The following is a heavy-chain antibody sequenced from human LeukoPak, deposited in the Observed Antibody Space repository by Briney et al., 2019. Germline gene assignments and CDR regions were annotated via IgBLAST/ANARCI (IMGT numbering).Heavy chain of an antibody. J-gene: IGHJ5*02. D-gene: IGHD5-12*01. CDR2: ITGSGGSA. CDR1: GFTFRSFA. V-gene: IGHV3-23*01. Sequence: GGSLRLSCAASGFTFRSFAMSWVRQAPGKGLEWVSAITGSGGSAWYVDSVKGRFTISRDNSKNTLYLQMNSLRAEDTAVYYCAKIRSGYNRGYLGPWGQGTLVTVSS. CDR3: AKIRSGYNRGYLGP.